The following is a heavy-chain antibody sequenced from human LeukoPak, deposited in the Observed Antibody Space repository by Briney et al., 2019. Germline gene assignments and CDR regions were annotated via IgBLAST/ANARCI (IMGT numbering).Heavy chain of an antibody. CDR3: AKDRSSGSNLDY. J-gene: IGHJ4*02. D-gene: IGHD3-22*01. Sequence: GGSLRLSCAASGFTFSSYGMHWVRQAPGKGLEWVAFMRYDGSNKYYADSVKGRFTISRDNSKNTLYLQMNSLRPEDTAVYYCAKDRSSGSNLDYWGQGTLVTVSS. V-gene: IGHV3-30*02. CDR2: MRYDGSNK. CDR1: GFTFSSYG.